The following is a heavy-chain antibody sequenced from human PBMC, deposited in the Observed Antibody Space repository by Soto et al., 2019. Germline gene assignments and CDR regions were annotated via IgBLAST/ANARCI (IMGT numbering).Heavy chain of an antibody. V-gene: IGHV4-34*01. J-gene: IGHJ5*02. D-gene: IGHD1-26*01. CDR1: GGFLSESY. CDR2: INHVGGT. Sequence: LSLTCAVYGGFLSESYWTWIRQPPGKGLEWIGEINHVGGTNYNPSLKSRVTMSVDTSQNQFSLRLISVIAADTAMYFCVRIRYQLPSSLLWLDPWGPATPVTVSS. CDR3: VRIRYQLPSSLLWLDP.